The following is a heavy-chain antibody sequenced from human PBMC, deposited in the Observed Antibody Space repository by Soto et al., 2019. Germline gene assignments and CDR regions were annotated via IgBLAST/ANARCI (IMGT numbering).Heavy chain of an antibody. CDR3: AKSAEGYCSGGSCYGYCYYGMDV. CDR1: GFTFSSYA. V-gene: IGHV3-23*01. D-gene: IGHD2-15*01. CDR2: ISGSGGST. Sequence: LRLSCAASGFTFSSYAMSWVRQAPGKGLEWVSAISGSGGSTYYADSVKGRFTISRDNSKNTLYLQMNSLRAEDTAVYYCAKSAEGYCSGGSCYGYCYYGMDVWGQGTTVTVSS. J-gene: IGHJ6*02.